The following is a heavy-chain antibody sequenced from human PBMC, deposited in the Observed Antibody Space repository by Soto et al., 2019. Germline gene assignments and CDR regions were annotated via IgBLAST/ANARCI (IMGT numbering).Heavy chain of an antibody. CDR1: GYRFTSYW. V-gene: IGHV5-51*01. D-gene: IGHD3-22*01. J-gene: IGHJ5*02. CDR2: IFPSDSDT. Sequence: GESLKISCRTSGYRFTSYWIAWVRQMPGKGLEWMGIIFPSDSDTRYSPSFQGQVTISADRSTSTVFLQWASLKASDTAVYFCAKKDKSGYFNWFAPRGQGTLVTVSS. CDR3: AKKDKSGYFNWFAP.